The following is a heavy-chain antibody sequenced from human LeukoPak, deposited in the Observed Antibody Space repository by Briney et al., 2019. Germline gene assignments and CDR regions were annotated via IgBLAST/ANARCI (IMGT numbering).Heavy chain of an antibody. Sequence: GGSLRLSCAASGFIFSDSAMSWVRQAPGKGLEYVSSISSSRSFIYYADSVKGRFTISRDNTNQSLFLQMNSLRAEDTAIYYCVRITGTGWFDPWGQGTLVTVSS. V-gene: IGHV3-21*01. CDR1: GFIFSDSA. CDR3: VRITGTGWFDP. J-gene: IGHJ5*02. D-gene: IGHD1-20*01. CDR2: ISSSRSFI.